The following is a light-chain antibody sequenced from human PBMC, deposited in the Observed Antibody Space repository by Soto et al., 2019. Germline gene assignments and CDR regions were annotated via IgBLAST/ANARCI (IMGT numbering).Light chain of an antibody. CDR2: GAS. V-gene: IGKV3-20*01. CDR3: QQYGSSPS. J-gene: IGKJ4*01. CDR1: QSVRSSY. Sequence: EIVLTQSPGTLSLSPGERVTLSCRASQSVRSSYLAWYQQKPGQAPSLLIYGASNRATGIADRFSGSGSGTAFTLTISRLEPEDFAVYYCQQYGSSPSFGGGTKVEIK.